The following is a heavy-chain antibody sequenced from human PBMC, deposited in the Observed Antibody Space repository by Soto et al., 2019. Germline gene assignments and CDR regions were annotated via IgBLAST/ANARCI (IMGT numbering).Heavy chain of an antibody. CDR1: GYTFTSYY. J-gene: IGHJ4*02. CDR2: INPSGGST. CDR3: ARSIAITIFGVVTPGY. V-gene: IGHV1-46*01. D-gene: IGHD3-3*01. Sequence: QVQLVQSGAEVKKPGASVKVSCKASGYTFTSYYMHWVRQAPGQGLEWMGIINPSGGSTSYAQKFQSRVTMTRDTSTSTVYMELSSLRSVDTAVYYCARSIAITIFGVVTPGYWGQGTLVTVSS.